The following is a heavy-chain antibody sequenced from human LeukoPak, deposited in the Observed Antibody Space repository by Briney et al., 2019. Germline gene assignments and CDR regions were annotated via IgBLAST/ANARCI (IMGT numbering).Heavy chain of an antibody. Sequence: SETLSLTCTVSGGSISSGGYYWSWIRQHPGKGLEWIGYIYYSGSTYYNPSLKGRVTISVDTSKNQFSLKLSSVTAADTAVYYCARGHIVVVTATPYFDYWGQGTLVTVSS. CDR2: IYYSGST. V-gene: IGHV4-31*03. D-gene: IGHD2-21*02. CDR1: GGSISSGGYY. CDR3: ARGHIVVVTATPYFDY. J-gene: IGHJ4*02.